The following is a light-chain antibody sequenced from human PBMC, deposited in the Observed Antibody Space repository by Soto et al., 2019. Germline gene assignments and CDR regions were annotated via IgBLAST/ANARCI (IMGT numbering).Light chain of an antibody. CDR2: AAS. CDR1: QSVSSSY. J-gene: IGKJ5*01. V-gene: IGKV3-20*01. Sequence: EIVLTQSPGTLSLSPGERATLSCRASQSVSSSYLAWYQQKPGQAPRLLMSAASSRATGIPDRFSGSGSGTDFTLTISRLEPEDFALYYCQQHDILPITSGQGTRLEIK. CDR3: QQHDILPIT.